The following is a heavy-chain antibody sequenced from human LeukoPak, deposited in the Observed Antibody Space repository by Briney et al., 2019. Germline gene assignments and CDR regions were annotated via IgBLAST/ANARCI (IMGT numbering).Heavy chain of an antibody. V-gene: IGHV4-34*01. J-gene: IGHJ5*02. CDR1: GGSFSGYY. CDR2: INHSGST. CDR3: ARRWNARLYNWFDP. D-gene: IGHD1-1*01. Sequence: SETLSLTCAVYGGSFSGYYWSWIRQPPGKGLEWIGEINHSGSTNYNPSLKSRVTISVDTSKNQFSLNMNSVTAADTAVYYCARRWNARLYNWFDPWGQGTLVTVSS.